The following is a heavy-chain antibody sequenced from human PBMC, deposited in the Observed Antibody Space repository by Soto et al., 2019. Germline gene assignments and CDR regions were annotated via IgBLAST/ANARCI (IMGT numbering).Heavy chain of an antibody. CDR3: ARDRIAARLEGHYYYYGMDV. CDR1: GFTFSSYG. J-gene: IGHJ6*02. Sequence: TGGSLRLSCAASGFTFSSYGMHWVPQAPGKGLEWVAVIWYDGSNKYYADSVKGRFTISRDNSKNTLYLQMNSLRAEDTAVYYCARDRIAARLEGHYYYYGMDVWGQGTTVTVSS. D-gene: IGHD6-6*01. V-gene: IGHV3-33*01. CDR2: IWYDGSNK.